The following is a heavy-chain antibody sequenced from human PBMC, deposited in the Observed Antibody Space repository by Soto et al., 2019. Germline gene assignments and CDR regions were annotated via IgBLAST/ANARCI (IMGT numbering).Heavy chain of an antibody. CDR1: GDSFSSYW. J-gene: IGHJ6*02. V-gene: IGHV5-10-1*01. D-gene: IGHD1-7*01. Sequence: GESLKISCKGSGDSFSSYWINWVRQMPGKGLEWMGRIDPSDSHTDYSPSFQGHVTISADKPINTAYLQWSSLRASDTAIYYCARVDWNYDLPRFGMDVWGPGTTVTVSS. CDR2: IDPSDSHT. CDR3: ARVDWNYDLPRFGMDV.